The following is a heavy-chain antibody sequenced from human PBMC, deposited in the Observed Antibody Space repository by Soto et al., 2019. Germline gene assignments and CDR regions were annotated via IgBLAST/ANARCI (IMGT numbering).Heavy chain of an antibody. CDR1: GFTFSSYW. J-gene: IGHJ3*02. V-gene: IGHV3-74*01. CDR3: ARPRGTGSSAFDI. CDR2: INTDGSRT. Sequence: EVQLVESGGDLVQSGGSLRLSCAASGFTFSSYWMHWVRQAPGKGLVGVSRINTDGSRTDYADSVKGRFTISRDNAKNTLYLQMNSLRDEDTAVYYCARPRGTGSSAFDIWCQGTMVTVSS. D-gene: IGHD1-1*01.